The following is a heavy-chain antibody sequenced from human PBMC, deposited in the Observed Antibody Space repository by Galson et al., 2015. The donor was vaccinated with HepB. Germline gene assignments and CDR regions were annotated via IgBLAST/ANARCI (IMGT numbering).Heavy chain of an antibody. CDR2: IIPIFGTA. Sequence: SVKVSCKASGGTFSSYAISWVRQAPGQGLEWMGGIIPIFGTANYAQKFQGRVTITADESTSTAYMELSSLRSENTAVYYCARDGDGSGSYGDYFDYWGQGTLVTVSS. J-gene: IGHJ4*02. D-gene: IGHD3-10*01. CDR3: ARDGDGSGSYGDYFDY. V-gene: IGHV1-69*13. CDR1: GGTFSSYA.